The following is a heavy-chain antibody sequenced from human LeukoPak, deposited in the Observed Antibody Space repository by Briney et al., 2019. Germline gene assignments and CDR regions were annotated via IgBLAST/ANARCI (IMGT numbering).Heavy chain of an antibody. CDR1: GFTFDDYA. V-gene: IGHV3-9*01. Sequence: GGSLRLSCAAPGFTFDDYAMHWVRQAPGKGLEWVSGISWNSGSIGYADSVKGRFAISRDNAKNSLYLQMNSLRAEDTALYYCAKLNDYDAFDIWGQGTMVTVSS. D-gene: IGHD1-1*01. J-gene: IGHJ3*02. CDR2: ISWNSGSI. CDR3: AKLNDYDAFDI.